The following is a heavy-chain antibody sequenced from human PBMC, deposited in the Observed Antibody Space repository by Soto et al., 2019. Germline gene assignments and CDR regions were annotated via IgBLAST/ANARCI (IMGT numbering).Heavy chain of an antibody. CDR2: INAADGNT. Sequence: ASVKVSCKASGYTFINYAMHWVRQAPGQRLEWMGWINAADGNTKYSQTFQGRVTITTDTSASTAFLELSSLRSEDTAVYYCASFFWSHDGHFDSWGQGTLVTVSS. D-gene: IGHD3-3*01. CDR3: ASFFWSHDGHFDS. V-gene: IGHV1-3*01. CDR1: GYTFINYA. J-gene: IGHJ4*02.